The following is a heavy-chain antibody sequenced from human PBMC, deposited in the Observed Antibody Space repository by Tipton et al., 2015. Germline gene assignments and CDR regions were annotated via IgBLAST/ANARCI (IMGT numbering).Heavy chain of an antibody. CDR2: IWNDGSNK. Sequence: SLRLSCTASGFSLSSYGMHWVRQAPGKGLEWVAVIWNDGSNKFYADSVKGRFTTSRDNSGNTLYLQMNSLRAEDTAVYYCARVYCGGDCSPYYYGMDVWGQGTTVTVSS. V-gene: IGHV3-33*01. J-gene: IGHJ6*02. D-gene: IGHD2-21*02. CDR3: ARVYCGGDCSPYYYGMDV. CDR1: GFSLSSYG.